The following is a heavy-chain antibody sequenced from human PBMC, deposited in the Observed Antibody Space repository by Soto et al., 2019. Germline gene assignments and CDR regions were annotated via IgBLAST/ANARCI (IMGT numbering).Heavy chain of an antibody. CDR2: ISGYSGNA. CDR3: ATGGGALDI. Sequence: QVQLVQSGAEVKKPGATVKVSCQASGSIVSNYGINWVRQAPGQGPEWMGCISGYSGNAHYSQKFQDRVTMTTDTSTTTAYMWMRRLKSDDTALYYCATGGGALDIWGQGTMVTVSS. CDR1: GSIVSNYG. V-gene: IGHV1-18*01. J-gene: IGHJ3*02.